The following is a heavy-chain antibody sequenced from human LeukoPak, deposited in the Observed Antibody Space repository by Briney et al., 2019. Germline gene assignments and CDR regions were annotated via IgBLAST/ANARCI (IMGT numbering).Heavy chain of an antibody. CDR1: VGTFSSYA. J-gene: IGHJ6*02. V-gene: IGHV1-69*13. CDR2: IIPIFGTA. CDR3: ARAPICSGGSCYDYYYGMDV. Sequence: GASVKVSCKASVGTFSSYAISWVRQAPGQGLEWMGGIIPIFGTANCAQKFQGRVTITADESTSTAYMKLSSLRSEDTAVYYCARAPICSGGSCYDYYYGMDVWGQGTTVTVSS. D-gene: IGHD2-15*01.